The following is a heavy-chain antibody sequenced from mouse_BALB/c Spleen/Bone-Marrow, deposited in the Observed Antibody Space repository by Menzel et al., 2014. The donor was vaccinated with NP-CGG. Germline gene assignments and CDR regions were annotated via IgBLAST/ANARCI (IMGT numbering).Heavy chain of an antibody. CDR2: IDPANGNT. Sequence: VQLQQSGAELVKPGASVKLSCTASGFNIKDTYMHWVKQRPEQGLERIGRIDPANGNTKYDPKFQGKATITADTSSNTAYLQLSSLTSEDTAVYYCARNGYYVYYYAMDYWGQGTSVTVSS. CDR3: ARNGYYVYYYAMDY. J-gene: IGHJ4*01. V-gene: IGHV14-3*02. CDR1: GFNIKDTY. D-gene: IGHD2-3*01.